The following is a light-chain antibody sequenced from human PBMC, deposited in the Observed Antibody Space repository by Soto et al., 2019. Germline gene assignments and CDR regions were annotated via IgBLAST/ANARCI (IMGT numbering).Light chain of an antibody. J-gene: IGLJ3*02. CDR2: DVS. CDR3: SSYTASSTLV. CDR1: SSDVGGFNF. V-gene: IGLV2-14*01. Sequence: QSALTQPASVSGSPGQSITISCTGTSSDVGGFNFVSWYQKQPGEAPKLMIYDVSNRPSGVSNRFSGSKSGNTASLTISGLQAEDEADYYCSSYTASSTLVFGGGTKVTVL.